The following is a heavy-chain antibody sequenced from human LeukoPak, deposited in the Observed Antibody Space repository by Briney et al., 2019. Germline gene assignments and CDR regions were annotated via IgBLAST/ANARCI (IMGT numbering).Heavy chain of an antibody. Sequence: PSETLSLTCTVSGGSISSYYWSWIRQPPGKGLEWIGYIYYSGSTNYNPSLKSRVTILVDTSKNQFSLKLSSVTAADTAVYYCARRTYYGDYGVFDYWGQGTLVTVSS. CDR2: IYYSGST. CDR3: ARRTYYGDYGVFDY. CDR1: GGSISSYY. V-gene: IGHV4-59*08. J-gene: IGHJ4*02. D-gene: IGHD4-17*01.